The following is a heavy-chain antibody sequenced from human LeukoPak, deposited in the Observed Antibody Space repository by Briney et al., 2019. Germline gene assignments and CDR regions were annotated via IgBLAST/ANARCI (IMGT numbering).Heavy chain of an antibody. CDR2: INPNSGGT. J-gene: IGHJ5*02. Sequence: ASVKVSCKASGYTFTAYYMHWVRQAPGQGLEWMGWINPNSGGTNYAQKFQGRVTMTRATSISTAYMDLNSLLSDDTAVYYCARDPATYYYDSSGYYYVGSNNWFDPWGQGTLVTVSS. CDR1: GYTFTAYY. D-gene: IGHD3-22*01. CDR3: ARDPATYYYDSSGYYYVGSNNWFDP. V-gene: IGHV1-2*02.